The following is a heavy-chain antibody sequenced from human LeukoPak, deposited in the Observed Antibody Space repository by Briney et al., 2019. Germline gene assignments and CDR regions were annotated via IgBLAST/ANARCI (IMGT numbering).Heavy chain of an antibody. Sequence: GGSLRLSCAGSGFTFSSYAMSWVRQAPGKGLEWVSAISGSGGSTYYADSVKGRFTISRDNSKNTLYLQMNSLRAEDTAVYYCSKDTGIAVAGTDYWGQGTLVTVSS. CDR1: GFTFSSYA. CDR3: SKDTGIAVAGTDY. CDR2: ISGSGGST. J-gene: IGHJ4*02. V-gene: IGHV3-23*01. D-gene: IGHD6-19*01.